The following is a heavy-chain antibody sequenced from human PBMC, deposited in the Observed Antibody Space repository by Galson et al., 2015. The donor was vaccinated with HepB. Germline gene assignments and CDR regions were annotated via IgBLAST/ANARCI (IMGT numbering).Heavy chain of an antibody. D-gene: IGHD6-25*01. CDR1: GFTFSSFA. J-gene: IGHJ4*02. Sequence: SLRLSCAVSGFTFSSFAMYWVRQAPGKRLEYVSAINYNEAATFYADSVKGRFTISRDNSKNTLYLQMRSLGADDTAVYYCVKVAASPGPFDYWGQGTLVTVSS. CDR3: VKVAASPGPFDY. V-gene: IGHV3-64D*06. CDR2: INYNEAAT.